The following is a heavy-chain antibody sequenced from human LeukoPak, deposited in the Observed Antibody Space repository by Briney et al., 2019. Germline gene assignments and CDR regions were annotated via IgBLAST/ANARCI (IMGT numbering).Heavy chain of an antibody. V-gene: IGHV3-23*01. CDR2: ISGSGGST. J-gene: IGHJ1*01. CDR1: GFTFSSYA. CDR3: AKDPDYGDYVEPEYFQH. D-gene: IGHD4-17*01. Sequence: GGSLRLSCAASGFTFSSYAMSWVRQAPGKGLEWVSAISGSGGSTYYADSVKGRFTISRDNSKNTLYLQMNSLRAEDTAVYYCAKDPDYGDYVEPEYFQHWGQGTLVTVSS.